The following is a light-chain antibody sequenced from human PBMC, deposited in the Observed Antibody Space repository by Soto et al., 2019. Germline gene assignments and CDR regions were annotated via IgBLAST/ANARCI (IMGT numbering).Light chain of an antibody. CDR2: DVS. CDR3: CSYAGSYSWV. J-gene: IGLJ3*02. CDR1: SNDVGGYNH. Sequence: QSVLTQPRSVSGSPGQSVTISCTGTSNDVGGYNHVSWYQQHPGKAPKLMVYDVSQRPSGVPDRFSGSKSGNTASLTISGLQADDDGDYFCCSYAGSYSWVFGGGTKVTVL. V-gene: IGLV2-11*01.